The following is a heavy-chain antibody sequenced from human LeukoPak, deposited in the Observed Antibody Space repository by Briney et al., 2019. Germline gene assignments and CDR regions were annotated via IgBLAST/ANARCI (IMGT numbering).Heavy chain of an antibody. V-gene: IGHV1-2*06. D-gene: IGHD2-2*01. J-gene: IGHJ1*01. CDR2: INPNSGGT. CDR1: GYTFTGYY. CDR3: ARVRYCSSTSCYIDEYFQH. Sequence: GASVKVSCKASGYTFTGYYMHWVRQAPGQGLEWMGRINPNSGGTNYAQKFQGRVTMTRDTSISTAYMELSRPRSDDTAVYYCARVRYCSSTSCYIDEYFQHWGQGTLVTVSS.